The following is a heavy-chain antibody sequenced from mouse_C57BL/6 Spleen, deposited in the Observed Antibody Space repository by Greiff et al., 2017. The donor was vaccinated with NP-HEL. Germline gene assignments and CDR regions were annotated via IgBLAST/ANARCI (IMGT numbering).Heavy chain of an antibody. CDR1: GYTFTDSY. V-gene: IGHV1-19*01. Sequence: EVQLQESGPVLVKPGASVKMSCKASGYTFTDSYMNWVKQSHGKSLEWIGVINPYNGGTSYNLKFKGKATLTVDKASSTAYMELNSLTSEDSAVYYCARNYGSFDYWGQGTTLTVSS. CDR3: ARNYGSFDY. D-gene: IGHD1-1*01. CDR2: INPYNGGT. J-gene: IGHJ2*01.